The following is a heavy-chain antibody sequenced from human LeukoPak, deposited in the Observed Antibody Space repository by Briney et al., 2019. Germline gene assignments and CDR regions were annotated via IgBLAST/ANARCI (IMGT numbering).Heavy chain of an antibody. Sequence: SETLSLTCTVSGGSISSYYWSWIRQPLGKGLEWIGYIYYSGSTNYNPSLKSRVTISVDTSKNQFSLKLSSVTVADTAVYYCARHITIFGVVIMKGYYYGMDVWGQGTTVTVSS. J-gene: IGHJ6*02. D-gene: IGHD3-3*01. CDR1: GGSISSYY. V-gene: IGHV4-59*01. CDR2: IYYSGST. CDR3: ARHITIFGVVIMKGYYYGMDV.